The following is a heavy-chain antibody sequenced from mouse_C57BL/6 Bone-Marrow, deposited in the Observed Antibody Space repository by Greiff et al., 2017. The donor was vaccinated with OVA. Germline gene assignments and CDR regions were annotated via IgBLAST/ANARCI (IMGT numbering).Heavy chain of an antibody. CDR1: GYTFTSYG. CDR2: IYPRSGNT. Sequence: QVHVKQSGAELARPGASVKLSCKASGYTFTSYGISWVKQRTGQGLEWIGEIYPRSGNTYYNEKFKGKATLTADKSSSTAYMELRSLTSEDSAVDFCEREGTTVVNWYFDVWGTGTTVTVSS. CDR3: EREGTTVVNWYFDV. D-gene: IGHD1-1*01. V-gene: IGHV1-81*01. J-gene: IGHJ1*03.